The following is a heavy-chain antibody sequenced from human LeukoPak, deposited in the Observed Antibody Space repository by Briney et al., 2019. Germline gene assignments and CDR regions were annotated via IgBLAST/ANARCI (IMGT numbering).Heavy chain of an antibody. J-gene: IGHJ4*02. D-gene: IGHD3-10*01. V-gene: IGHV4-59*01. CDR3: ARGTMVRGVSFDY. CDR1: VGSISSYY. Sequence: SETLSLTCTVSVGSISSYYWSWIRQPPWKGLEWVGYIYYSGSTDYNPSLKSRVTISVDTSKNQFSLKLSSVTAADTAVYYCARGTMVRGVSFDYWGQGTLVTVSS. CDR2: IYYSGST.